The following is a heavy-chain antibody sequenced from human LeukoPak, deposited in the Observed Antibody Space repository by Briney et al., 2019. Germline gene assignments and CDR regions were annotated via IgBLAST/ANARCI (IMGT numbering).Heavy chain of an antibody. D-gene: IGHD2-15*01. CDR2: ISYDGSNK. Sequence: PGRSLRLSCAASGFTFSSYGMHWVRQAPGKGLEWVAVISYDGSNKCYADSVKGRFTISRDNSKNTLYLQMNSLRAEDTAVYYCAKAYCSGGSCYYFDYWGQGTLVTVSS. J-gene: IGHJ4*02. V-gene: IGHV3-30*18. CDR1: GFTFSSYG. CDR3: AKAYCSGGSCYYFDY.